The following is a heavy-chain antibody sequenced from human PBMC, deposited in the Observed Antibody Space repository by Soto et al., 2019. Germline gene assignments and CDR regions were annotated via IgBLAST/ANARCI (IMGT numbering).Heavy chain of an antibody. CDR3: ARDPALGGPFDY. CDR1: GYTFTNYG. V-gene: IGHV1-18*01. D-gene: IGHD3-16*01. Sequence: QVQLVQSGAEVKKPGASVKVSCKASGYTFTNYGISWVRQAPGQGLEWMGWINAYNGNTKYAQKFQGXVXXXTXXSTSTAYMELRSLRSDDTAVYYCARDPALGGPFDYWGQGTLVTVSS. CDR2: INAYNGNT. J-gene: IGHJ4*02.